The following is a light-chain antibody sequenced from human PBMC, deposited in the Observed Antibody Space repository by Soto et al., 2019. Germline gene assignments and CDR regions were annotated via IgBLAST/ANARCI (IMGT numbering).Light chain of an antibody. CDR1: QSVRNH. Sequence: ETVLTQSPATLSLSPGERATLSCRASQSVRNHLAWYQQKPGQAPRLLIYDASNRATGIPARFSGSGSGTDFTLTISRVEPEDFAVYYCQQRSSWPLTFGGGTKVEIK. CDR3: QQRSSWPLT. V-gene: IGKV3-11*01. CDR2: DAS. J-gene: IGKJ4*01.